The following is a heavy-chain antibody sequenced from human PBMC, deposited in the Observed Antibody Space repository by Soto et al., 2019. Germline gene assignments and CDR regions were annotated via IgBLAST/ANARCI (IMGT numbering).Heavy chain of an antibody. Sequence: SVKGSCKASGDRFSTYAITWRRQAPGQGLEWMGGIIPRSATSNYAQKFQGRVTITVDESTSTAYMELSSLRSEDTAVYYCAREGLVLVPTTVNSDYYYYAMDVWGQGTTVTVSS. D-gene: IGHD2-2*01. CDR3: AREGLVLVPTTVNSDYYYYAMDV. J-gene: IGHJ6*02. CDR2: IIPRSATS. CDR1: GDRFSTYA. V-gene: IGHV1-69*13.